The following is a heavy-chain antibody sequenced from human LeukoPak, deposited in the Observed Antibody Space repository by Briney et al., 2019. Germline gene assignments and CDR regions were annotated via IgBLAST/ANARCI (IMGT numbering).Heavy chain of an antibody. CDR2: IYHSGST. V-gene: IGHV4-38-2*01. J-gene: IGHJ4*02. Sequence: PSETLSLTCSVSGYSISSGYFWGWIRQPPGKGLEWIGSIYHSGSTYHNPSLKSRVTISVDTSKHQFSLKLSSVTAADTAVYYCARTGDYSKTQDFDYWGQGTLVTVSS. D-gene: IGHD4-11*01. CDR1: GYSISSGYF. CDR3: ARTGDYSKTQDFDY.